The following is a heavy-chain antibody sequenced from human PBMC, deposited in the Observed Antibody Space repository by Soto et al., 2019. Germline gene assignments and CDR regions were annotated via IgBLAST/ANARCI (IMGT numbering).Heavy chain of an antibody. CDR2: INHTGGT. Sequence: SETLSLTCAVYGGSVNGYYWNWIRQPPGKGLEWIGEINHTGGTHYNPSLKSRVTMSVDTSKNQFSLRLSSVTAADTAIYYCARSKRYSSSSSSWFDPWGQGTLVTVSS. CDR1: GGSVNGYY. J-gene: IGHJ5*02. D-gene: IGHD6-13*01. CDR3: ARSKRYSSSSSSWFDP. V-gene: IGHV4-34*01.